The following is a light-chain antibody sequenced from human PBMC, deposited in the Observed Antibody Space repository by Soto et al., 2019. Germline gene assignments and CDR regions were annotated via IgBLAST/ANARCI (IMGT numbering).Light chain of an antibody. CDR3: QPRSNRPPT. J-gene: IGKJ5*01. Sequence: EIVLTQSPATLSLSPGESATVSSRARTRVSTYLAWSQQKPAPAPRLLIYDASNRATGIPARFSGSGSGTDFTLTISSLVPEDFAAYYFQPRSNRPPTFGQGKRLDSK. V-gene: IGKV3-11*01. CDR2: DAS. CDR1: TRVSTY.